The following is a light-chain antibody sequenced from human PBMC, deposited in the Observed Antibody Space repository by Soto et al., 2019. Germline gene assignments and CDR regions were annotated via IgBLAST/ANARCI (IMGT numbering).Light chain of an antibody. V-gene: IGKV1-5*03. CDR3: QQYADYSWT. J-gene: IGKJ1*01. Sequence: DIQMTQSPSTLSASVGDRVTITCRASQTIGGWLAWFQQKPGKAPNLLIYGVSSVESGVPSRFSGSGSGTTFTLTITKLQPDDFATYYCQQYADYSWTFGQGTKVEGK. CDR2: GVS. CDR1: QTIGGW.